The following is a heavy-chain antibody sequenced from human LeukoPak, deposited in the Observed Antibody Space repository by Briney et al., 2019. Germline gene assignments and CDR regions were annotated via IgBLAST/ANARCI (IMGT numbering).Heavy chain of an antibody. CDR1: GFTFSSYA. CDR3: ARDTALYYYYGMDI. D-gene: IGHD2-21*02. Sequence: GGSLRLSCAASGFTFSSYAMHWVRQAPGKGLEWVAVISYDGSNKYYADSVKGRFTISRDNSKNTLYLQMNSLRAEDTAVYYCARDTALYYYYGMDIWGQGTTVTVSS. CDR2: ISYDGSNK. V-gene: IGHV3-30-3*01. J-gene: IGHJ6*02.